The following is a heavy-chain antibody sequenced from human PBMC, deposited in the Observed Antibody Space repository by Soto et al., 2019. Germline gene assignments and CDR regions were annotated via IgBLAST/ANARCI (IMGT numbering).Heavy chain of an antibody. D-gene: IGHD3-9*01. J-gene: IGHJ6*02. Sequence: TGGSLRLSCAASGFTFSSYGMHWVRQAPGKGLEWVAVISYDGSNKYYADSVKGRFTISRDNSKNTLYLQMNSLRAEDTAVYYCAKALQLRYFDWLLATTLDYGMDVWGQGTTVTVSS. CDR2: ISYDGSNK. V-gene: IGHV3-30*18. CDR3: AKALQLRYFDWLLATTLDYGMDV. CDR1: GFTFSSYG.